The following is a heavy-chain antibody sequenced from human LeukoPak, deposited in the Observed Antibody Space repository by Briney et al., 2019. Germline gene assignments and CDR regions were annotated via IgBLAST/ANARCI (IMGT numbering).Heavy chain of an antibody. J-gene: IGHJ5*02. CDR1: GFTFSDYY. V-gene: IGHV3-11*01. Sequence: GGSLRLSCAASGFTFSDYYMSWIRQAPGKGLEWVSYISSSGSTIYYADSVKGRFTITRDNAKNSLYLQMNSLRAEDTAVYYCASLEWPLGFDPWGQGTLVTVSS. CDR3: ASLEWPLGFDP. CDR2: ISSSGSTI. D-gene: IGHD3-3*01.